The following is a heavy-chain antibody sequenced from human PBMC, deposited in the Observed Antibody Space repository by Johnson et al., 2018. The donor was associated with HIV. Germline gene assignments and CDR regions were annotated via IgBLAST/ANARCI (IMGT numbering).Heavy chain of an antibody. Sequence: VQLVESGGGLVQPGGSLRLSCAASGFTVSSNYMSWVRQAPGKGLEWVSVIYSGGSPYYADSVKGRFTISRDNSKNTLYLQMNSLRAEDTAVYYCARDGTSRGGAFDIWGQGTMVTVSS. J-gene: IGHJ3*02. CDR3: ARDGTSRGGAFDI. CDR1: GFTVSSNY. V-gene: IGHV3-66*01. CDR2: IYSGGSP. D-gene: IGHD6-13*01.